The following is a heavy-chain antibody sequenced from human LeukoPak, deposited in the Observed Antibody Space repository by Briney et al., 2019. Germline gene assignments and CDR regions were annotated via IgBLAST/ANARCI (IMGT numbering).Heavy chain of an antibody. V-gene: IGHV3-7*01. D-gene: IGHD2-2*01. J-gene: IGHJ3*02. Sequence: GGSLRLSCTASGFTFRSYWMSWVRQTPEKGLEWVAKIKEDGSETHYVDSVKGRYIISRDNAKNSLYLQMDSLRAEDTAVYYCAKWEYRRRHNYCSSTSCHDDAFDIWGQGTMVTVSS. CDR2: IKEDGSET. CDR3: AKWEYRRRHNYCSSTSCHDDAFDI. CDR1: GFTFRSYW.